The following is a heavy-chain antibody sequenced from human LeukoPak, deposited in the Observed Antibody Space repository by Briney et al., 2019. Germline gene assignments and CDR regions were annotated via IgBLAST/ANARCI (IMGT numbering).Heavy chain of an antibody. D-gene: IGHD4-17*01. J-gene: IGHJ4*02. Sequence: GGSLRLSCTASGFTFCDYAMSWVRQAPGKGLERVGFIRSKAYGGTTEYAASVKGRFTISRDDSKSIAYLQMNSLKTEDTAVYYCTRGAADYGDYPYYFDYWGQGTLVTVSS. CDR1: GFTFCDYA. CDR3: TRGAADYGDYPYYFDY. CDR2: IRSKAYGGTT. V-gene: IGHV3-49*04.